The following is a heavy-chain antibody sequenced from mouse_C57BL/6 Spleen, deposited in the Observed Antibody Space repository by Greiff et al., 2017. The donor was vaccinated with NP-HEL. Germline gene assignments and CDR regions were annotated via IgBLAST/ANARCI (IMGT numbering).Heavy chain of an antibody. CDR2: IDPYDGET. V-gene: IGHV14-2*01. CDR1: GYNIKDYY. D-gene: IGHD1-1*01. J-gene: IGHJ1*03. Sequence: VQLQQSGAELVKPGASVKLSCTASGYNIKDYYMHWVKQRTEQGLEWIGKIDPYDGETKYAPKFKGKSTITVDKSSSTAYLQLSSLTSEDSAVYYCARSTPDSSPVWYFDVWGTGTTVTVSS. CDR3: ARSTPDSSPVWYFDV.